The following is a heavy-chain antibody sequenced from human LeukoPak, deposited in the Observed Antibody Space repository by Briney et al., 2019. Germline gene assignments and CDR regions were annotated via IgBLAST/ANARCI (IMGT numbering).Heavy chain of an antibody. D-gene: IGHD2-15*01. CDR3: ARGTPRDCSGGSCYSVSVRNWFDP. V-gene: IGHV1-2*02. CDR2: INPNSGGT. Sequence: ASVKVSCKASGYTFTGYYMHWVRQAPGQGLEWMGWINPNSGGTNYAQKFQGRVTMTRDTSISTAYMELSRLSSDDTAVYYCARGTPRDCSGGSCYSVSVRNWFDPWGQGTLVTVSS. J-gene: IGHJ5*02. CDR1: GYTFTGYY.